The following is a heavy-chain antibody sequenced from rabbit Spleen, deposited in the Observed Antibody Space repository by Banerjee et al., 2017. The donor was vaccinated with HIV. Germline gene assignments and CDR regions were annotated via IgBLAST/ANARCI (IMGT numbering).Heavy chain of an antibody. CDR3: ARGVYGDDYFNL. Sequence: QEQLEESGGDLVKPEGSLTLTCPASGFSFRSSSWICWARQAPGKGLEWIACIYTGSRGSTSFATWAKGRFSISKSSSTTVTLQMTSLTAADAATYVCARGVYGDDYFNLWVPGTLVTVS. J-gene: IGHJ4*01. V-gene: IGHV1S45*01. D-gene: IGHD2-1*01. CDR2: IYTGSRGST. CDR1: GFSFRSSSW.